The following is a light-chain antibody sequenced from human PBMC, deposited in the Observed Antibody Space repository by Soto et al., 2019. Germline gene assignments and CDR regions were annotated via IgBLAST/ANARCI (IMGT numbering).Light chain of an antibody. CDR2: GAS. CDR1: QSVTAN. J-gene: IGKJ1*01. V-gene: IGKV3-15*01. Sequence: IVMTHSPATLSVSPGERATFSCRASQSVTANLAWYQQKPGQAPRLLIYGASTRATGIPARFSGSGSGTDFTLTISSPQSEDFAVYYCQQYINWPQTFGQGTKVDIK. CDR3: QQYINWPQT.